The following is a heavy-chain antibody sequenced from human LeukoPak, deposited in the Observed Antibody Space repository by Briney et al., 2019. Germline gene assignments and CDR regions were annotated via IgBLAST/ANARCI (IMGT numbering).Heavy chain of an antibody. CDR2: INHSGGT. CDR1: GGSLRGYY. CDR3: ARGAHNLLVGRRGFDY. Sequence: SETPSPTRALYGGSLRGYYWSWIRKPPGQGLECVGAINHSGGTSYNPSLQSRVAISVDTSKNQFSLKLSAVTAADTAVYYSARGAHNLLVGRRGFDYWGQGTLVTVSS. D-gene: IGHD2-15*01. V-gene: IGHV4-34*01. J-gene: IGHJ4*02.